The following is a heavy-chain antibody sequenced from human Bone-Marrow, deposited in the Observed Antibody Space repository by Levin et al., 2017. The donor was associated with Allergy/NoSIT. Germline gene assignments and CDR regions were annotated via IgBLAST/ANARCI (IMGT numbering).Heavy chain of an antibody. V-gene: IGHV3-30*04. CDR2: ISYDGSNK. Sequence: GGSLRLSCAASGFTFSSYAMHWVRQAPGKGLEWVAVISYDGSNKYYADSVKGRFTISRDNSKNTLYLQMNSLRAEDTAVYYCARDRGGRAARPGGASYFDYWGQGTLVTVSS. D-gene: IGHD6-6*01. CDR3: ARDRGGRAARPGGASYFDY. CDR1: GFTFSSYA. J-gene: IGHJ4*02.